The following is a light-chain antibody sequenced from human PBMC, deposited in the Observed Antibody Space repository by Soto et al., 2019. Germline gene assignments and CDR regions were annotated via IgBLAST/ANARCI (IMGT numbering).Light chain of an antibody. Sequence: NFMLTQPHSVSDSPGKTVTISCTGSGGSIASNYVQWYQQRPGSAPTIVIFEDNQRPSGVPDRFSGSIDTSSNSASLTISGLQTEDEADYYCQSYDSDSQGVFGGGTKVTVL. J-gene: IGLJ3*02. CDR1: GGSIASNY. V-gene: IGLV6-57*02. CDR3: QSYDSDSQGV. CDR2: EDN.